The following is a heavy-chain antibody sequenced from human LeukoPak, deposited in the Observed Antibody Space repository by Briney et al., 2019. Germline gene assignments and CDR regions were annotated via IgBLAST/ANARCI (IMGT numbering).Heavy chain of an antibody. Sequence: SETLSLTCTVSGGSISSSYYYWGWIRQPPGEGLEWIASIYYRGSTYYNPSLKSRVTISVDTSKHQFSLKLNSVTAADTAMYYCARRCGTFDYWGQGTLVTVSS. CDR2: IYYRGST. D-gene: IGHD2-21*01. CDR3: ARRCGTFDY. CDR1: GGSISSSYYY. V-gene: IGHV4-39*01. J-gene: IGHJ4*02.